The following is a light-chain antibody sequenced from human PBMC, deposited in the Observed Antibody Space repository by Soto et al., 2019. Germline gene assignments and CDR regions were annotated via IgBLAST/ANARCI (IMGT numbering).Light chain of an antibody. CDR1: SSDVGSYNR. Sequence: ALAQPPSVSGSPGQSVTISCTGTSSDVGSYNRVSWYQQPPGTAPKLMIYEVSNRPSGVPDRFSGSKSGNTASLTISGLQAEDEADYYCNSYTSTNTYVFGTGTKVTVL. CDR3: NSYTSTNTYV. V-gene: IGLV2-18*02. J-gene: IGLJ1*01. CDR2: EVS.